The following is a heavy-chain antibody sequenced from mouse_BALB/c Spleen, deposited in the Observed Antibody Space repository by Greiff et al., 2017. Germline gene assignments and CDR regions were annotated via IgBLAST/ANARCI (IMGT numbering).Heavy chain of an antibody. CDR3: ARFYDGYPLDY. V-gene: IGHV5-6-5*01. J-gene: IGHJ2*01. CDR2: ISSGGST. Sequence: EVQVVESGGGLVKPGGSLKLSCAASGFTFSSYAMSWVRQTPDKRLEWVASISSGGSTYYPDSVKGRFTISRDNARNILYLQMSSLRSEDTAMYYCARFYDGYPLDYWGQGTTLTVSS. CDR1: GFTFSSYA. D-gene: IGHD2-3*01.